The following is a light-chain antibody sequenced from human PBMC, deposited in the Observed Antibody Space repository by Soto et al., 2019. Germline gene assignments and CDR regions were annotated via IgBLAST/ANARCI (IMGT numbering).Light chain of an antibody. CDR1: SSNIGAGYD. V-gene: IGLV1-40*01. Sequence: QAVVTQPPSVSGAPGQRVTISCTGSSSNIGAGYDVHWYQRLPGTAPKVLIYNNNNRPPGVPDRFSGSKSGTSASLAITGLQAEDEADYYCQSYDSSLSGSYVFGTGTKLTVL. CDR2: NNN. J-gene: IGLJ1*01. CDR3: QSYDSSLSGSYV.